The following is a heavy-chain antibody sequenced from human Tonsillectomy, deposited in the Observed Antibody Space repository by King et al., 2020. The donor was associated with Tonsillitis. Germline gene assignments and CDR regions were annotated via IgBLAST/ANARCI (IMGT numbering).Heavy chain of an antibody. CDR1: GFTFNNYD. J-gene: IGHJ3*02. CDR2: IPSSSNYI. CDR3: AKDKGAAYYDNSRGAFDI. Sequence: VQLVESGGGLVKPGGSLRLSCATSGFTFNNYDMNWVRQAPGKGLDWVSSIPSSSNYIYYADSVKGRFTISRDNARNSLFLQMNSLSPDDTAVYYCAKDKGAAYYDNSRGAFDIWGQGTLVTVSS. D-gene: IGHD3-22*01. V-gene: IGHV3-21*01.